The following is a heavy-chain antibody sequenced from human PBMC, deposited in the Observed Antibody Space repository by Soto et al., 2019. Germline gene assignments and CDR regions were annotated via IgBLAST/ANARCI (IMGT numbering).Heavy chain of an antibody. CDR1: GASTGSGGYY. CDR2: IYYTGST. CDR3: ARADYGNRGLAFDS. J-gene: IGHJ4*02. V-gene: IGHV4-31*03. D-gene: IGHD4-17*01. Sequence: QVQLQESGPGLVKTSQTLSLTCTVSGASTGSGGYYWSWIRQHPGTGLEWLGYIYYTGSTYYSPSLKSRASISVDTSKNEFSLKLDSVTAADTAVYYCARADYGNRGLAFDSWGQGTLVTVAS.